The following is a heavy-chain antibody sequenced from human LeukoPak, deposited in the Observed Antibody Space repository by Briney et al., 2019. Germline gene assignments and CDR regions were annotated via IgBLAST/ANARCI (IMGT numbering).Heavy chain of an antibody. V-gene: IGHV1-8*01. CDR2: MNPNSGNT. D-gene: IGHD5/OR15-5a*01. Sequence: GASVKVSCKASGYTFTSYDINWVRQATGQGLEWMGWMNPNSGNTGYAQKFQGRVTMTRDTSIRTAYMELSSLRSDDTAIYYCARASFRDFVMSTTNSHVSYFDSWGQGTLVAVSS. CDR3: ARASFRDFVMSTTNSHVSYFDS. CDR1: GYTFTSYD. J-gene: IGHJ4*02.